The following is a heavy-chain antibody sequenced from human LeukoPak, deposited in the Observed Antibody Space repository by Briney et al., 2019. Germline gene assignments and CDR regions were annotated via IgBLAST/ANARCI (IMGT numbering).Heavy chain of an antibody. V-gene: IGHV1-3*01. CDR3: AKTIYDSSGYYPRGYFDY. D-gene: IGHD3-22*01. J-gene: IGHJ4*02. CDR2: INAGNGNT. Sequence: ASVKVSCKASGYTFTSYAMHWVRQAPGQRLEWMGWINAGNGNTKYSQKFQGRVTITRDTSASTAYIELSSLRSEDTAVYYCAKTIYDSSGYYPRGYFDYWGQGTLVTVSS. CDR1: GYTFTSYA.